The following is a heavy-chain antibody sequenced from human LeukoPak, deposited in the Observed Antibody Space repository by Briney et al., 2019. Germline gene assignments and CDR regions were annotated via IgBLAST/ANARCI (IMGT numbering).Heavy chain of an antibody. Sequence: PGGPLRLSWAASGFTFSSYGMHWVRQAPGKGLEWVAVIWSDGSEIHYADSVEGRFTISRDNSENMMYLQMNNLRAEDTAVYYCVRSFTHWWWFDPWGQGTLVTVSS. CDR3: VRSFTHWWWFDP. D-gene: IGHD2-8*02. CDR1: GFTFSSYG. V-gene: IGHV3-33*01. CDR2: IWSDGSEI. J-gene: IGHJ5*02.